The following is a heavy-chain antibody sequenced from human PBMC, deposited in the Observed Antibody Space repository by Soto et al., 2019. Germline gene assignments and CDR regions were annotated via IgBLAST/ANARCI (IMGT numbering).Heavy chain of an antibody. CDR3: ERGIQIWLRVSRLDP. D-gene: IGHD5-18*01. CDR1: GGSFSGCY. Sequence: SETLSLTCAVYGGSFSGCYWSWIRQPPGKGLEWIGEINHSGSTNYNPSLKSRVTISVDTSKNQFSLKLSSVTAADTAVYYCERGIQIWLRVSRLDPWGQGTLVTVYS. J-gene: IGHJ5*02. V-gene: IGHV4-34*01. CDR2: INHSGST.